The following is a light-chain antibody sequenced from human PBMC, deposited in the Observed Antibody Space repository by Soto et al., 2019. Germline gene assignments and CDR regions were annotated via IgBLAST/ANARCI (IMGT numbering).Light chain of an antibody. CDR3: QQYNSYPWT. CDR2: KAS. Sequence: DIQMTQSPSTLSASVGDRVTITCRASQNLNTWLAWFQQKPGKAPTLLIYKASGLESGVTSRFSGSGSGTEFTLTISSLQPDDFSTYYCQQYNSYPWTFGQGTKVEIK. V-gene: IGKV1-5*03. J-gene: IGKJ1*01. CDR1: QNLNTW.